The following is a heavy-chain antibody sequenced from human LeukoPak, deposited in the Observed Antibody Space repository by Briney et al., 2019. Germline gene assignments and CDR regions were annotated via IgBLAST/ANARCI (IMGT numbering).Heavy chain of an antibody. CDR2: IYYSGKT. D-gene: IGHD5-24*01. J-gene: IGHJ4*02. V-gene: IGHV4-39*01. Sequence: SETLSLTCTVSGGSIGRSSYYWGWIRQPPGKGLEWIGNIYYSGKTDYNPSLKSRVTISVDTSKNQFYLKLNSVTAADTAVYFCSRHAPPLGLQFPYWGQGTLVTVSS. CDR3: SRHAPPLGLQFPY. CDR1: GGSIGRSSYY.